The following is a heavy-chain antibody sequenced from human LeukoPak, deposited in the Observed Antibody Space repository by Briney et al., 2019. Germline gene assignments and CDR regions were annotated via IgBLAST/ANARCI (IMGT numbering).Heavy chain of an antibody. J-gene: IGHJ4*02. CDR2: INQDGREQ. V-gene: IGHV3-7*05. D-gene: IGHD2/OR15-2a*01. Sequence: GGSLRLSCAASGITLNTYWISWVRQVPGKGLEWLATINQDGREQYYADSVKGRFTISRDNAKNSLVLQMHSLRAEDTAVYYCTTFYTRLTDYWGQGTLVTVSS. CDR3: TTFYTRLTDY. CDR1: GITLNTYW.